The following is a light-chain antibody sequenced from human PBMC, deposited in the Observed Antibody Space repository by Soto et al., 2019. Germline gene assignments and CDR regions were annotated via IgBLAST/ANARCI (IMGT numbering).Light chain of an antibody. CDR2: DVT. Sequence: QSALTQPRSVSGSPGQSVTISCTGTSSDVGNYNYVSWYQQHPGKAPKVMIYDVTKRPSGVPDRFSGSKSGITASLTISGLQADDEADYYCCSSPGSHTWVFGGGTKLTVL. V-gene: IGLV2-11*01. CDR1: SSDVGNYNY. CDR3: CSSPGSHTWV. J-gene: IGLJ3*02.